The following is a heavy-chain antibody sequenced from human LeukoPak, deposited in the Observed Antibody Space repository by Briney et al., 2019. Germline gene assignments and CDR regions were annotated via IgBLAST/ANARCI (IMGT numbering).Heavy chain of an antibody. CDR3: AKGGVYGDYYFDY. CDR1: GFAFSDSW. J-gene: IGHJ4*02. Sequence: PGGSLRLSCAASGFAFSDSWMTWIRQAPGKGLEWVAFIKGDGSAKKYVDSVKGRFTISGDNSKNTVYLQMNSLRAEDTALYYCAKGGVYGDYYFDYWGQGTLVTVSS. V-gene: IGHV3-7*03. CDR2: IKGDGSAK. D-gene: IGHD4-17*01.